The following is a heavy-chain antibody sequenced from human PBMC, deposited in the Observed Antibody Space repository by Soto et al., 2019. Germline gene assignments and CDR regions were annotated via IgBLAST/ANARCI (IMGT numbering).Heavy chain of an antibody. Sequence: GGSLRLSCAASGFTFSSYAMHWVRQAPGKGLEWVAVISYDGSNKYYADSVKGRFTISRDNSKNTLYLQMNSLRAEDTAVYYCARETVTTWRMGYWGQGTLVTVSS. D-gene: IGHD4-4*01. CDR1: GFTFSSYA. J-gene: IGHJ4*02. V-gene: IGHV3-30-3*01. CDR3: ARETVTTWRMGY. CDR2: ISYDGSNK.